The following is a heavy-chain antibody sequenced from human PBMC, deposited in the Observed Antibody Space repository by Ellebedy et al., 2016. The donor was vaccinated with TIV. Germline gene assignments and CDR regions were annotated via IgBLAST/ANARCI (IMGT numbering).Heavy chain of an antibody. CDR2: IKSDGSST. D-gene: IGHD3-9*01. V-gene: IGHV3-74*01. J-gene: IGHJ3*02. CDR1: GFSFSTSW. CDR3: ARWDFDSVNAFDI. Sequence: PGGSLRLSCAASGFSFSTSWMYWVRQVPGKGLVWVSRIKSDGSSTRYADSVGGRFTISRDNAENTLYLQMDSLGAEDTAVYYCARWDFDSVNAFDIWGQGTMVTVSS.